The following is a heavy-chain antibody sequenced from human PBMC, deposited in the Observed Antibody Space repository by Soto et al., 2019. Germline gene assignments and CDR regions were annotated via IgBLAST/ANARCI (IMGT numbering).Heavy chain of an antibody. CDR2: INHSGST. V-gene: IGHV4-34*01. CDR3: ARVRYSSSSPLDY. D-gene: IGHD6-6*01. CDR1: GGSFSGYY. J-gene: IGHJ4*02. Sequence: SETLSLTCAVYGGSFSGYYWSWIRQPPGKGLEWIGEINHSGSTNYNPSLKSRVTISVDTSKNQFSLKLSSVTAADTAVYYCARVRYSSSSPLDYWGQGTLVTVSS.